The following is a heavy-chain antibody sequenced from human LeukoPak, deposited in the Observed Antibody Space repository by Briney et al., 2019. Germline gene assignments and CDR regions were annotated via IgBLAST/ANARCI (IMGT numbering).Heavy chain of an antibody. CDR3: AKDQQWLPEGDY. J-gene: IGHJ4*02. V-gene: IGHV3-23*01. Sequence: GGSLRLSCPASGFTFRSYAMSWVRQAPGKGLEWVSAISGSGGSTYYADSVKGRFTISRDNSKNTLYLQMNSLRAEDTAVYYCAKDQQWLPEGDYWGQGTLVTVSS. D-gene: IGHD6-19*01. CDR2: ISGSGGST. CDR1: GFTFRSYA.